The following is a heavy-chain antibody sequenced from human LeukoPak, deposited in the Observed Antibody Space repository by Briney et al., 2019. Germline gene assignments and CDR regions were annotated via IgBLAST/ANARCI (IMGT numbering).Heavy chain of an antibody. Sequence: GGSLRLSCAASGFTFSRYEMNWVRQAPGKGLEWVSYISRSGDTIYFADSVKGRFTISRDNAKNSLYLQMSSLRAEDTAVYYCARDGKAVATDYWGQGTLVTVSS. J-gene: IGHJ4*02. CDR1: GFTFSRYE. V-gene: IGHV3-48*03. D-gene: IGHD6-19*01. CDR2: ISRSGDTI. CDR3: ARDGKAVATDY.